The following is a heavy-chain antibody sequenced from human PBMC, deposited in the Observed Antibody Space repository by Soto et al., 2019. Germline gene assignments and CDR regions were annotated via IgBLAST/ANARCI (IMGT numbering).Heavy chain of an antibody. J-gene: IGHJ4*02. CDR1: GFSFDDYG. Sequence: EVQLVESGGGSVQPGRSLRRSCAASGFSFDDYGMHWVRQGSGQGLEWVSGSSWTSGDIYYADSVKGRFTISRDNAKRSLFLQMTSLSTEDTAFYYFARVNDLDGDGPLDYWGQGILVTVSS. D-gene: IGHD2-2*03. CDR2: SSWTSGDI. V-gene: IGHV3-9*01. CDR3: ARVNDLDGDGPLDY.